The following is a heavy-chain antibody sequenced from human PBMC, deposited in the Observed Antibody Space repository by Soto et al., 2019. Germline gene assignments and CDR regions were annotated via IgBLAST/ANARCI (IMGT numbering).Heavy chain of an antibody. V-gene: IGHV1-69*12. CDR1: GGTFSNYA. D-gene: IGHD5-12*01. CDR2: IIPIFGTT. Sequence: QVQLVQSGAEVKKPGSSVKVSCKASGGTFSNYAISWVRQAPGQGLEWGGGIIPIFGTTNFAQKFQGSVTITADESTTTAYMELSGLRSEDTAVYYCARDGGRDGYFGNWLDPWGQGTLVTVSS. CDR3: ARDGGRDGYFGNWLDP. J-gene: IGHJ5*02.